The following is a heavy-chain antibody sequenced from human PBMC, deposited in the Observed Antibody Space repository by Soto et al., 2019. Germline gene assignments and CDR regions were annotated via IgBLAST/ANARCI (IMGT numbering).Heavy chain of an antibody. D-gene: IGHD6-19*01. J-gene: IGHJ6*02. CDR3: ARPRSSGSYYYGMDV. CDR1: GYSFITYW. V-gene: IGHV5-51*01. Sequence: GESLKISCKGSGYSFITYWIGWVRQMPGKGLEWMGIIYPGDSDTRYSPSFQGQVTISADKSISTAYLQWSSLKASDTAMYYCARPRSSGSYYYGMDVWGQGTTVTVSS. CDR2: IYPGDSDT.